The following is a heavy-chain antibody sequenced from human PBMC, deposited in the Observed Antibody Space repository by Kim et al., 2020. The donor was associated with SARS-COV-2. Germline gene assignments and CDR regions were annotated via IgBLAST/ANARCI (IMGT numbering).Heavy chain of an antibody. CDR3: ARSIRFDY. V-gene: IGHV3-9*01. CDR1: GFTFDSYA. Sequence: GGSLRLSCAASGFTFDSYAMHWVRQAPGKGLEWVSGICCNSGSIGYADSVKGRFTISRDNAKNSLYLQMNSLRAEDTALYYCARSIRFDYWGQGTMVTVSS. J-gene: IGHJ4*02. D-gene: IGHD1-20*01. CDR2: ICCNSGSI.